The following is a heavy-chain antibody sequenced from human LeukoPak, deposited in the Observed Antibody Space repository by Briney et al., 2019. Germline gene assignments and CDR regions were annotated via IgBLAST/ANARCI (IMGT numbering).Heavy chain of an antibody. Sequence: ASVKVSCKASGYTFTSYGISWVRQAPGQGLEWMGWISADNGNTNYAQKLQGRVTMTTDTSTSTAYMELRSLRSDDTAVYYCARGPLAYCGGDCYSSDGDYWGQGTLVTVSS. V-gene: IGHV1-18*01. CDR2: ISADNGNT. D-gene: IGHD2-21*02. CDR3: ARGPLAYCGGDCYSSDGDY. J-gene: IGHJ4*02. CDR1: GYTFTSYG.